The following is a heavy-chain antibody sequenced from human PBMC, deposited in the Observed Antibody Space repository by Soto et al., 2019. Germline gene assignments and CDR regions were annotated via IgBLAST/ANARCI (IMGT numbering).Heavy chain of an antibody. CDR2: IYYSGSI. CDR3: GRISSHGDYAY. J-gene: IGHJ4*02. D-gene: IGHD2-21*01. CDR1: GGPISSSSYY. V-gene: IGHV4-39*01. Sequence: SSETLSLTCTVSGGPISSSSYYWGWIRQPPGKGLEWIGSIYYSGSIYYNPSLKSRVTTSVDTSKNQFSLNLNSVTAADTAVYYCGRISSHGDYAYWGQGTLVTVSS.